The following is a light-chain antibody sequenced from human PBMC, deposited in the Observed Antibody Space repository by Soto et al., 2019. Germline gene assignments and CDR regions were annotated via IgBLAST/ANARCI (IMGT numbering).Light chain of an antibody. Sequence: AIQMTQSPSSLSASVGDRVTLTCRASQGISNDLGWYQQKPGKAPKLLIYAASSLHSGVPARFSGSGSGTDFTLTISSLQPEDFATYYCLQDYNYPRTFGQGTKVEIK. CDR1: QGISND. CDR3: LQDYNYPRT. J-gene: IGKJ1*01. CDR2: AAS. V-gene: IGKV1-6*01.